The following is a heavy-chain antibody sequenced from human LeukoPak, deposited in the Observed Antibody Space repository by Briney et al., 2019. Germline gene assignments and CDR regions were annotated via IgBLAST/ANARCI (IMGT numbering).Heavy chain of an antibody. V-gene: IGHV3-7*01. CDR2: IKQDGIEK. Sequence: GGSLRLSCAASGFTFSSYWMDWVRQVPGKGPEWVANIKQDGIEKYFVGSVRGRFAISRDNAKNLLYLQMTSLRVEDTAVYYCAREGMVRGVPDAFDLWGQGTTVTVSS. CDR1: GFTFSSYW. J-gene: IGHJ3*01. CDR3: AREGMVRGVPDAFDL. D-gene: IGHD3-10*01.